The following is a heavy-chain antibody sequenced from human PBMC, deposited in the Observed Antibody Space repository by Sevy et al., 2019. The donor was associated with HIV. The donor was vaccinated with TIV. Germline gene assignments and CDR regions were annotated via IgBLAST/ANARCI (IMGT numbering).Heavy chain of an antibody. CDR2: FYYSGRT. CDR1: GDSIGNNY. J-gene: IGHJ6*02. D-gene: IGHD2-15*01. Sequence: SETLSHTCTVSGDSIGNNYWSWIRQPPGKGLEWIGYFYYSGRTNYNPSLKSRVTISADTSKNQFSLKLISVTAADTAVYFCASCSPDYYYGMDVWGQGTTVTVSS. CDR3: ASCSPDYYYGMDV. V-gene: IGHV4-59*01.